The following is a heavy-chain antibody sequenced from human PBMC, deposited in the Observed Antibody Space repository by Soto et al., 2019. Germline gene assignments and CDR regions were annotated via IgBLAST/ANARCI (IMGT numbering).Heavy chain of an antibody. V-gene: IGHV5-51*01. CDR2: VYPRDSDT. CDR3: ARPPLPGYSIHFNS. D-gene: IGHD2-15*01. Sequence: GESLKISCQASGYIFIDYWIGWVRQMPGKGLEWMGIVYPRDSDTRYSPSFHGQVTISADRSTGTAFLQWRSLKASDTALYYCARPPLPGYSIHFNSWGQGTLVTVSS. J-gene: IGHJ4*02. CDR1: GYIFIDYW.